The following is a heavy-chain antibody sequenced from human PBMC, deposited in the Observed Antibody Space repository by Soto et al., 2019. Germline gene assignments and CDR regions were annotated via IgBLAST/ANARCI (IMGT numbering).Heavy chain of an antibody. CDR2: ISPVFDKA. CDR1: GGPFGNSA. V-gene: IGHV1-69*01. J-gene: IGHJ3*01. CDR3: ARLRRDWGDAFDL. Sequence: QVQLVQSGADVKKPGSSVRVSCKTSGGPFGNSAISWVRQAPAQRLEWIGEISPVFDKANYAQNFQGRLTITADDSTATVFMQLSSLRSEDTALYFCARLRRDWGDAFDLWGQGTLVTVSS. D-gene: IGHD3-16*01.